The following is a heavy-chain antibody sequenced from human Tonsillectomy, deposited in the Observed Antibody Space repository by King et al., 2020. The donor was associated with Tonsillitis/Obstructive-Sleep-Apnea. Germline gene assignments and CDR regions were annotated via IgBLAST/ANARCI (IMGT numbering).Heavy chain of an antibody. Sequence: VQLVESGGGLVQPGESLRLSCAASGLSVSTNYMSWVRQAPGKGLEWVSVIYGGGTTYYADSVKGRFTISRHNSKNTIYLQMNSLRLEDTAVYYCARPEGGFRDWGQGTLVTVSS. CDR1: GLSVSTNY. J-gene: IGHJ4*02. D-gene: IGHD3-16*01. V-gene: IGHV3-53*04. CDR3: ARPEGGFRD. CDR2: IYGGGTT.